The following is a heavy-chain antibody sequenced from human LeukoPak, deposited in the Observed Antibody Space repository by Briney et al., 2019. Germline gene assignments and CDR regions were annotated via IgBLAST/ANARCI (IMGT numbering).Heavy chain of an antibody. CDR3: ARGDDSGYHDYFDY. CDR2: IYTGGNT. J-gene: IGHJ4*02. V-gene: IGHV3-53*01. Sequence: PGGSLRLSCAASGFTVSSNYLSWVRQAPGKGLEWVSTIYTGGNTYYAASVKGRFTISRDFSKNTVFLHMNSLRAEDTAMYYCARGDDSGYHDYFDYWGQGALVTVSS. D-gene: IGHD3-22*01. CDR1: GFTVSSNY.